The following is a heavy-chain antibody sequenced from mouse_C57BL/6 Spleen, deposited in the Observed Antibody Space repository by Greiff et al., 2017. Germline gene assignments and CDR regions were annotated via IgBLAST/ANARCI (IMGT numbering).Heavy chain of an antibody. D-gene: IGHD1-1*01. CDR3: ARYTTVVDVYFDY. Sequence: VQLQQPGAELVKPGASVRLSCKASGYTFTSYWMHWVKQRPGQGLEWIGMIHPNSGSTNYNEKFKSKATLTVDKSSSTAYMQLSSLTSEDSAVYYCARYTTVVDVYFDYWGQGTTLTVSS. J-gene: IGHJ2*01. CDR2: IHPNSGST. CDR1: GYTFTSYW. V-gene: IGHV1-64*01.